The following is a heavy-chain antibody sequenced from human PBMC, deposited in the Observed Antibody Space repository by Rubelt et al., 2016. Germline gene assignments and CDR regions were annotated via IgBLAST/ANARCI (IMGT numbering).Heavy chain of an antibody. V-gene: IGHV1-69*04. CDR2: INPNSGGT. CDR1: GGTFSSYA. D-gene: IGHD3-16*01. Sequence: QVQLVQSGAEVKKPGSSVKVSCKASGGTFSSYAISWVRQAPGQGLEWMGWINPNSGGTNFAQKFQGRGTMTRDTSTSTVYMELSSLRSEDTAVYYCAREGGYYFDYWGQGTTVTVSS. J-gene: IGHJ4*03. CDR3: AREGGYYFDY.